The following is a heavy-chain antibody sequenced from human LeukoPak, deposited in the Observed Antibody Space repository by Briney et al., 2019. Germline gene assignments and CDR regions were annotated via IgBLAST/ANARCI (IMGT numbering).Heavy chain of an antibody. CDR1: GGSISSYY. CDR3: ASSPLWSGYYNWFDP. Sequence: SETLSLTCTVSGGSISSYYWSWIRQPPGKGLEWIGYIYYSGSTNYNPSLKSRVTISVDTSKNQFSLKLSSVTAADTAVYYCASSPLWSGYYNWFDPWGQGTLVTVSS. J-gene: IGHJ5*02. V-gene: IGHV4-59*08. CDR2: IYYSGST. D-gene: IGHD3-3*01.